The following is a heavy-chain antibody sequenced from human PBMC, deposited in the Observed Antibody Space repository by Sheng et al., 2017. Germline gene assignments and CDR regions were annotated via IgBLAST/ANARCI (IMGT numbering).Heavy chain of an antibody. CDR3: AKVYYYDSSGYYLVADWYFDL. Sequence: EVQLLESGGGLVQPGGSLRLSCAASGFTFSSYAMSWVRQAPGKGLEWVSAISGSGGSTYYADSVKGRFTISRDNSKNTLYLQMNSLRAEDTAVYYCAKVYYYDSSGYYLVADWYFDLWGRGTLVTVSS. V-gene: IGHV3-23*01. CDR1: GFTFSSYA. J-gene: IGHJ2*01. D-gene: IGHD3-22*01. CDR2: ISGSGGST.